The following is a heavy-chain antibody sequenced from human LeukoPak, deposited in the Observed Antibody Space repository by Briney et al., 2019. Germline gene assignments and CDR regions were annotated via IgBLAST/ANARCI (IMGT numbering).Heavy chain of an antibody. CDR2: ISGSGGST. CDR3: AKDPSLVRGPSDY. Sequence: PGGSLRLSCAASGSTFSSYAMSWVRQAPGKGLEWVSAISGSGGSTYYADSVKGRFTISRDNSKNTLYLQMNSLRAEDTAVYYCAKDPSLVRGPSDYWGQGTLVTVSS. CDR1: GSTFSSYA. D-gene: IGHD3-10*01. V-gene: IGHV3-23*01. J-gene: IGHJ4*02.